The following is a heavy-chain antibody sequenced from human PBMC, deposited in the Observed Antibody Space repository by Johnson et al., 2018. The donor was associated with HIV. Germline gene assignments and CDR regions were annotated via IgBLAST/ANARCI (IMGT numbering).Heavy chain of an antibody. V-gene: IGHV3-15*01. CDR2: IKSKTDGGTT. Sequence: VQLVESGGGLVQPGGSLRLSCAASGFTFSDHYMDWVRQAPGKGLEWVGRIKSKTDGGTTDYAAPVKGRFTISRDDSKNTLYRQMNSLKTEDTAVYYCTTVGSDSSGYYYEDAFDIWGQGTMVTVSS. CDR1: GFTFSDHY. CDR3: TTVGSDSSGYYYEDAFDI. D-gene: IGHD3-22*01. J-gene: IGHJ3*02.